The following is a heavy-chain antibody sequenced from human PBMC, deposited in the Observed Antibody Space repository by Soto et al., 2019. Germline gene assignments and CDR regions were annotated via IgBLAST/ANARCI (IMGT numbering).Heavy chain of an antibody. CDR1: GFTVSTNY. V-gene: IGHV3-53*01. D-gene: IGHD3-3*01. CDR3: TRWRNGHSFHFDY. J-gene: IGHJ4*02. CDR2: LYPGGYT. Sequence: EVQLVESGGGLFQPGGSLRLSCAASGFTVSTNYMNWVRQAPGKGLEWVSVLYPGGYTYYADSVKGRFTVSRDNSNNTLYLQMNSLRPEDTAVYYCTRWRNGHSFHFDYWAREPWSPSPQ.